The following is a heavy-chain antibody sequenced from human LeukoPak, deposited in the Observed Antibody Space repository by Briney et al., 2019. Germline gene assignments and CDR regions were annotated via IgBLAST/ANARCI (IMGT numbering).Heavy chain of an antibody. CDR1: GGSISSGSYY. CDR2: IYTSGST. CDR3: ARDGRFPPEVLPRYFDY. V-gene: IGHV4-61*02. Sequence: SETLSLTCTVSGGSISSGSYYWSWIRQPAGKGLEWIGRIYTSGSTNYNPSLKSRVTISVETSKNQFSLKLSSVTAADTAVYYCARDGRFPPEVLPRYFDYWGQGTLVTVSS. D-gene: IGHD1-26*01. J-gene: IGHJ4*02.